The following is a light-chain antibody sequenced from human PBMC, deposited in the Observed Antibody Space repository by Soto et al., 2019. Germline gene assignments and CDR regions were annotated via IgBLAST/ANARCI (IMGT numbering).Light chain of an antibody. V-gene: IGKV1-5*01. CDR1: LPMRNW. CDR2: DAS. Sequence: DIQMTQSPSTLSASVGDRVTIGCRGSLPMRNWLAWYQHKPGKAPKLLIYDASSVQSGVPSRFSGGGSGTEFTLTISSLQPDDCATYYCQQYHGSSGTFGQGTKVDIK. CDR3: QQYHGSSGT. J-gene: IGKJ1*01.